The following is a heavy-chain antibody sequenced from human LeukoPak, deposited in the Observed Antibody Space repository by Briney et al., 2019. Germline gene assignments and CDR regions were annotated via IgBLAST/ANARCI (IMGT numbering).Heavy chain of an antibody. D-gene: IGHD6-13*01. CDR2: ISSSSTI. CDR3: ARAVTWIAALDAFDI. Sequence: GGSLRLSCAASGFTFSSYSMNWVRQAPGKGLEWVSYISSSSTIYYADSVKGRFTISRDNAKNSLYLQMNSLRAEDTAVYYCARAVTWIAALDAFDIWGQGTMVTVSS. CDR1: GFTFSSYS. V-gene: IGHV3-48*01. J-gene: IGHJ3*02.